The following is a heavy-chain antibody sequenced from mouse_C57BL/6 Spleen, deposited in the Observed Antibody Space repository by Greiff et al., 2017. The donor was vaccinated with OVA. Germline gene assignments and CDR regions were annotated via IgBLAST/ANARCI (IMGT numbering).Heavy chain of an antibody. Sequence: EVQLQQSGPELVKPGASVKISCKASGYTFTDYYMNWVKQSHGKSLEWIGDINPNNGGTSYNQKFKGKATLTVDKSSSTAYMELRSLTSEDSAVYYCARWGVVGGDFDYWGQGTTLTVSS. CDR3: ARWGVVGGDFDY. CDR2: INPNNGGT. CDR1: GYTFTDYY. J-gene: IGHJ2*01. D-gene: IGHD1-1*01. V-gene: IGHV1-26*01.